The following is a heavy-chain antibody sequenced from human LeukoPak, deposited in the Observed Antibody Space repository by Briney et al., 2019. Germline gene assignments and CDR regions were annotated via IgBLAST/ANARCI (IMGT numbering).Heavy chain of an antibody. J-gene: IGHJ4*02. V-gene: IGHV3-74*01. CDR1: GFTFSSYW. Sequence: PGGSLRLSCAASGFTFSSYWMHWVRQAPGKGLVWVSRINRDGSYASYADSVKGRFTISRDSAKNTLYLQMNSLSAEDTAVYYCASTGDDWRGNWGQGTLVTVSS. D-gene: IGHD3-9*01. CDR3: ASTGDDWRGN. CDR2: INRDGSYA.